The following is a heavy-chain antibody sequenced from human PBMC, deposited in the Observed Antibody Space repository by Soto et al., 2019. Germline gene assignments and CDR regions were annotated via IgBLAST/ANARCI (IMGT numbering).Heavy chain of an antibody. D-gene: IGHD6-19*01. J-gene: IGHJ4*02. CDR2: VHSGGST. V-gene: IGHV3-66*01. Sequence: EVQLVESGGGLVQPGGSLRLSCAASGFAVSNNYMTWVRQAPGKGLEWVSVVHSGGSTYYADSVKDRFTISRDNSKNTVYLQRSSLRAEDTALYYCATGGSAVFDYWGPGTLVTVSS. CDR3: ATGGSAVFDY. CDR1: GFAVSNNY.